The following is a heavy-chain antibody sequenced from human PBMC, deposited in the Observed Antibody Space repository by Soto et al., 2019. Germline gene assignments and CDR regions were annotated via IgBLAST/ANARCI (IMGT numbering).Heavy chain of an antibody. J-gene: IGHJ4*02. V-gene: IGHV3-23*01. CDR3: AKVVVPPSSGHYFDY. CDR1: GFTFCAYA. Sequence: GGSLRLSCEASGFTFCAYAMSWVRQAPGKGLEWVSALTDNGGGTYYADSVKGRFTVARDNFRNTLYLQMNSLRAEDTAIYYCAKVVVPPSSGHYFDYWGQGALVTVSS. CDR2: LTDNGGGT. D-gene: IGHD3-22*01.